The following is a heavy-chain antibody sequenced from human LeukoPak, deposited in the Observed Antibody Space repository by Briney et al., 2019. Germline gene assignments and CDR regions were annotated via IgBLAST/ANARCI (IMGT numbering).Heavy chain of an antibody. CDR3: ARSDTHYASGSYYNVGWFDP. CDR2: IIPIVGTA. J-gene: IGHJ5*02. V-gene: IGHV1-69*13. CDR1: GGTFSSHA. Sequence: WASVKVSCTASGGTFSSHAISWVRQAPGQGLEWMGGIIPIVGTAYYAQKFQGRVTITADDSTSTAYMELSSLRSEDTAVYYCARSDTHYASGSYYNVGWFDPWGQGTLVSVSS. D-gene: IGHD3-10*01.